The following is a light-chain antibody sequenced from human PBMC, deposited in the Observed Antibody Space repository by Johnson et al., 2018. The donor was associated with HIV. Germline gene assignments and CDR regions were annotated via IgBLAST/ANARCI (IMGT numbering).Light chain of an antibody. V-gene: IGLV1-51*01. CDR2: DNN. J-gene: IGLJ1*01. CDR3: GTWDSSLSAGV. Sequence: QSVLTQSPSVSAAPGQKVTISCSGSSSNIGNNYVSWYQQLPGTAPKLLIYDNNKRPSGIPDRFSGSKSGTSATLGITGLQTGDEADYYCGTWDSSLSAGVVGTGTTVIVL. CDR1: SSNIGNNY.